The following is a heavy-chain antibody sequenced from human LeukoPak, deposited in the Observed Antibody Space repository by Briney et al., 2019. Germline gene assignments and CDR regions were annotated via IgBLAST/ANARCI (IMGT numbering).Heavy chain of an antibody. J-gene: IGHJ4*02. V-gene: IGHV3-23*01. Sequence: GGSLRLSCAASGLSISNYGMSWVRQAPGKGLEWVSAISGGGDGTYYADSVKGRFTISRDNSKNTLYLQMNSLRAKDTAVYYRAKDSPVLTYWGQGTLVTVSS. CDR2: ISGGGDGT. CDR1: GLSISNYG. CDR3: AKDSPVLTY.